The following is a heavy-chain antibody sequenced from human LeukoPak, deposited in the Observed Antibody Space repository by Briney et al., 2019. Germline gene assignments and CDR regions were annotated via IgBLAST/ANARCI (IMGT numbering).Heavy chain of an antibody. CDR3: AKGGDSSGWLTIDY. J-gene: IGHJ4*02. CDR1: GFTFDDYA. D-gene: IGHD6-19*01. Sequence: HPGGSLRLSCAASGFTFDDYATHWVRQAPGKGLEWVSLISWDGGSTYYADSVKGRFTISRDNSKNSLYLQMNSLRAEDTALYYCAKGGDSSGWLTIDYWGQGTLVTVSS. CDR2: ISWDGGST. V-gene: IGHV3-43D*03.